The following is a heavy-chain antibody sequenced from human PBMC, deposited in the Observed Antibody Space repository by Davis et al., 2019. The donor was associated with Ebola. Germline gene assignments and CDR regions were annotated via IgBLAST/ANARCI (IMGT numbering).Heavy chain of an antibody. CDR1: GGSISSSNW. CDR2: IYHSGST. V-gene: IGHV4-4*02. Sequence: PSETLSLTCAVSGGSISSSNWWSWVRQPPGKGLEWIGEIYHSGSTNYNPSLKSRVTISVDKSKNQFSLKLSSVTAADTAVYYCARDIAVAGTFRYFDLWGRGTLVTVSS. D-gene: IGHD6-19*01. J-gene: IGHJ2*01. CDR3: ARDIAVAGTFRYFDL.